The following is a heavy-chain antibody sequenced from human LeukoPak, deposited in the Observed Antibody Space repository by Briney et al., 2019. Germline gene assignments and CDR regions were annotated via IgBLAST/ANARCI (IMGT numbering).Heavy chain of an antibody. CDR3: ASRTSSSWGNWFDP. J-gene: IGHJ5*02. CDR2: ISHSGST. D-gene: IGHD6-13*01. Sequence: PSETLSLTCTVSGYSISSGYYWGWIRQPPGKGLKWIGSISHSGSTYYNPSLKSRVTISVDTSKNQFSLKLSSVTAADTAVYYCASRTSSSWGNWFDPWGQGTLVTVSS. V-gene: IGHV4-38-2*02. CDR1: GYSISSGYY.